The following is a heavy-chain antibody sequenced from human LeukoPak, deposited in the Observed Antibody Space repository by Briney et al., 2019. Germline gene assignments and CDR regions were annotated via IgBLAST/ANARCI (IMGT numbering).Heavy chain of an antibody. CDR2: ISYDGSNK. CDR1: GFTFSSYA. CDR3: ARDQAFCGGDCYDAFDI. J-gene: IGHJ3*02. V-gene: IGHV3-30-3*01. D-gene: IGHD2-21*01. Sequence: GGSLRLSCAASGFTFSSYAMHWVRQAPGKGLEWVAVISYDGSNKYYADSVKGRFTISRDNSKNTLYLQMNSLRAEDTAVYYCARDQAFCGGDCYDAFDIWGQGTMVTVSS.